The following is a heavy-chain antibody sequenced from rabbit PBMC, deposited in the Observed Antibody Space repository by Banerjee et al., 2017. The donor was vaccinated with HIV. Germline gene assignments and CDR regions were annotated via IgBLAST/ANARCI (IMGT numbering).Heavy chain of an antibody. CDR3: ARNNIGPTV. D-gene: IGHD3-1*01. CDR1: GFTISSTYW. J-gene: IGHJ4*01. V-gene: IGHV1S45*01. Sequence: QEQLVESGGGLVQPGGSLKLSCKASGFTISSTYWICWVRQAPGKGLEWIGCIGTGNNIGTYYASWAKGRFTISKTSSTTVTLQMTSLTDADMATYFCARNNIGPTVWGPGTLVTVS. CDR2: IGTGNNIGT.